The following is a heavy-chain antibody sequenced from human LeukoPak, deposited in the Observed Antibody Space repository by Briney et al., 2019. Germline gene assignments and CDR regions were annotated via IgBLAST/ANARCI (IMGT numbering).Heavy chain of an antibody. Sequence: GGSLRLSCAASGLTFDDYAMHWVRQAPGKGLEWVSLISWDGSHTYYTDSVKGRFTISRDNSENSLYLQMNSLRPEDTALYYCTKVKWAVDCTPTSCPYFDYWGQGTLVTVSS. V-gene: IGHV3-43D*03. J-gene: IGHJ4*02. CDR1: GLTFDDYA. D-gene: IGHD2-2*01. CDR3: TKVKWAVDCTPTSCPYFDY. CDR2: ISWDGSHT.